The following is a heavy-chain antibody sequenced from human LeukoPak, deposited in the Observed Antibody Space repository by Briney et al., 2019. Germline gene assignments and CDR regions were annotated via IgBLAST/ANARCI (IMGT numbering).Heavy chain of an antibody. CDR2: IWDDGSKK. CDR1: GFTFRSYG. D-gene: IGHD3-16*02. Sequence: GLSVRLSRAGSGFTFRSYGMHWVRQAPGKGLEWGAVIWDDGSKKYYADSVNGRFTISRDNSKNTLCLQMTSLRAEDTAVYSCARDLSPSTPYLRLAELSIVPDYWGQGTLVTVSS. V-gene: IGHV3-33*01. J-gene: IGHJ4*02. CDR3: ARDLSPSTPYLRLAELSIVPDY.